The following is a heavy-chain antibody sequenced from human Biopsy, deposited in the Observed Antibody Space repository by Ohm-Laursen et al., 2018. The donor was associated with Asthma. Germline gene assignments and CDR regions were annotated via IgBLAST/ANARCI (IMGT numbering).Heavy chain of an antibody. D-gene: IGHD4-17*01. J-gene: IGHJ6*02. CDR2: INAGNGNT. CDR3: AREVSTVDYGYYYFAMDV. Sequence: SVKVSCKASGYTFTSYYMHWVRQAPGQRLEWMGWINAGNGNTKYSQKFQGRVTITRDTPASTAYMELSSLTSEDSAVYYCAREVSTVDYGYYYFAMDVWGQGTTVTVSS. V-gene: IGHV1/OR15-3*02. CDR1: GYTFTSYY.